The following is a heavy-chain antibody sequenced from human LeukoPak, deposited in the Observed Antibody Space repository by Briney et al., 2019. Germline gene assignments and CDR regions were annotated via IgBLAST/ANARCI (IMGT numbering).Heavy chain of an antibody. D-gene: IGHD5-12*01. CDR1: GYTFTGYY. V-gene: IGHV1-2*02. CDR3: AREVEYSGYDEARNYYYYYMDV. J-gene: IGHJ6*03. Sequence: GASVKVSCKASGYTFTGYYMHWVRQAPGQGLEWMGWINPNSGGTNYAQKFQGRVTMTRDTSISTAYMELSRLRSDDTAVYYCAREVEYSGYDEARNYYYYYMDVWGKGTTVTVSS. CDR2: INPNSGGT.